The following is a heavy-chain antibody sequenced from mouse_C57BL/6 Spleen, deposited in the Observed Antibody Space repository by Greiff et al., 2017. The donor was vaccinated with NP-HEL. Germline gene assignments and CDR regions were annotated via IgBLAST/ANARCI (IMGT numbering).Heavy chain of an antibody. CDR1: GYAFSSSW. Sequence: QVQLQQSGPELVKPGASVKISCKASGYAFSSSWMNWVKQRPGKGLEWIGRIYPGDGDTNYNGKFKGKATLTADKSSSTAYMQLSSLTSEDSAVYFGARPHYDGSSYDAMDYWGQGTSVTVSS. D-gene: IGHD1-1*01. J-gene: IGHJ4*01. V-gene: IGHV1-82*01. CDR3: ARPHYDGSSYDAMDY. CDR2: IYPGDGDT.